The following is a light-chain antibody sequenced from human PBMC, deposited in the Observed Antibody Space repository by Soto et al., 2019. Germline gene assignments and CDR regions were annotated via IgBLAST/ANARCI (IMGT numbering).Light chain of an antibody. CDR3: QQYNNWPPFT. J-gene: IGKJ5*01. CDR1: QSIRSN. Sequence: EIVMTQSPATLSVSPGERATLSCRASQSIRSNLGWYQQKPGQAPRLLIYGASTRATGVPARFSGSGSGTEFTLTISSLQSEESAVYYCQQYNNWPPFTFGQGTRLEIK. V-gene: IGKV3-15*01. CDR2: GAS.